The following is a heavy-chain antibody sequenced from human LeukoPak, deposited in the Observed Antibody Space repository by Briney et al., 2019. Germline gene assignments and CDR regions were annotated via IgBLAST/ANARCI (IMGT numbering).Heavy chain of an antibody. CDR2: ISTGSSYI. CDR3: ARVSSSGYYIDY. Sequence: TGGSLRLSCAASGFTFSAYSMNWVRQAPGKGLEWVSSISTGSSYIYYADSVKGRFTISRDNSKNTLYLQMNSLRAEDTAVYYCARVSSSGYYIDYWGQGTLVTVSS. J-gene: IGHJ4*02. V-gene: IGHV3-21*01. D-gene: IGHD3-22*01. CDR1: GFTFSAYS.